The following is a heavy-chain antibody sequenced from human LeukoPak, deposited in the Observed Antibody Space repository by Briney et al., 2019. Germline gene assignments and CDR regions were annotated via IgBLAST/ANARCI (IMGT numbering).Heavy chain of an antibody. CDR1: GFTFSSYE. D-gene: IGHD4-17*01. CDR3: ARDRDYGDTFDY. CDR2: ISSSGSTI. Sequence: PGGSLRLSCAASGFTFSSYEMNWVRQAPGKGLEWVSYISSSGSTIYYADSVKGRFTISRDNAKNSLYLQMNSLRAEDTAVYYCARDRDYGDTFDYWGQGTLVTVSS. J-gene: IGHJ4*02. V-gene: IGHV3-48*03.